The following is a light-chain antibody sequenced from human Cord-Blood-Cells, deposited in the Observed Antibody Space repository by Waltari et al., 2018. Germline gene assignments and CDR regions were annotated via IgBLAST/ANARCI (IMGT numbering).Light chain of an antibody. J-gene: IGLJ3*02. CDR2: KDS. Sequence: SYELTQPPPVSVSPGQTARTTSSGDALPKPYAYWYQQKPGQAPVLVIYKDSERPSGIPERFSGSSSGTTVTLTIRGVQAEDEADYYCQSADSSGTYWVFGGGTKLTVL. CDR1: ALPKPY. V-gene: IGLV3-25*02. CDR3: QSADSSGTYWV.